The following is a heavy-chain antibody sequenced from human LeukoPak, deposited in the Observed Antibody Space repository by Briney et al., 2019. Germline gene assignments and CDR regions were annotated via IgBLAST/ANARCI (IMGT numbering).Heavy chain of an antibody. CDR1: GGSISNSY. D-gene: IGHD3-9*01. Sequence: SATLSLTCNVSGGSISNSYWSWIRQHPGKGLEWIGYIYYSGTTNYNPSLKSRVTISVDTSKNQFSLKVNSVTAADTAVYYCARTTPTYYDILTGYYGKFDPWGQGTPVTVS. CDR3: ARTTPTYYDILTGYYGKFDP. CDR2: IYYSGTT. V-gene: IGHV4-59*01. J-gene: IGHJ5*02.